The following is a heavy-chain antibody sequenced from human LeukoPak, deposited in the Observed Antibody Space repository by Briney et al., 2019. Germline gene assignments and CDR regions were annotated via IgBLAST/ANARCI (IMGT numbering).Heavy chain of an antibody. CDR3: ARDHKGYYYGMDV. CDR1: GGTFSSYA. CDR2: IIPILGIA. J-gene: IGHJ6*02. V-gene: IGHV1-69*04. Sequence: ASVKVSCKASGGTFSSYAISWVRRAPGQGLEWMGRIIPILGIANYAQKFQGRVTITADKSTSTAYMELSSLRSEDTAVYYCARDHKGYYYGMDVWGQGTTVTVSS.